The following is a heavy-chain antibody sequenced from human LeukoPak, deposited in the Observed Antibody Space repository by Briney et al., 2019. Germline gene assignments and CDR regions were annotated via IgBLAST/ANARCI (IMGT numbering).Heavy chain of an antibody. J-gene: IGHJ4*02. V-gene: IGHV3-7*04. CDR2: IKQDGSEK. CDR1: GFTFSSYW. CDR3: ARVRFKVSSWYEEEKYYFDY. Sequence: QPGGSLRLSCAASGFTFSSYWMSWVRQAPGKGLEWVANIKQDGSEKYYVDSVKGRFTISRDNAKNSLYLQMNSLRAEDTAVYYCARVRFKVSSWYEEEKYYFDYWGQGTLVTVSS. D-gene: IGHD6-13*01.